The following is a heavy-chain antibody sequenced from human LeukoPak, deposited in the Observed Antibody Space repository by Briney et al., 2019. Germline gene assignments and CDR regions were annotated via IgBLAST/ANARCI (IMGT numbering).Heavy chain of an antibody. CDR3: ARRYYYGSGSNLYYFDY. D-gene: IGHD3-10*01. J-gene: IGHJ4*02. CDR2: IYPGDSDT. V-gene: IGHV5-51*01. CDR1: GYRFTSYW. Sequence: GASLQISCKGSGYRFTSYWIGWVRQMPGNGLEWMGIIYPGDSDTSYSPSFQGQVTISADKSISTAYLQWSSLKASDTAMYYCARRYYYGSGSNLYYFDYWGQGTLVTVSS.